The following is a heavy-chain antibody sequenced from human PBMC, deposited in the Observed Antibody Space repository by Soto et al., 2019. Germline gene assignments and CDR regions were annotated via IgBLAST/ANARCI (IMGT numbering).Heavy chain of an antibody. CDR2: INSDGSSI. Sequence: HPGGSLRLSCVGSGFTFSSCWMHWVRQAPGKGLVWVSRINSDGSSISYADSVKGRFTMSRDNAKNTLYLQMNSLRAEDTAVYYCARGPTQYYYDSSGYPDYWCQGTLVTAPQ. V-gene: IGHV3-74*01. J-gene: IGHJ4*02. D-gene: IGHD3-22*01. CDR1: GFTFSSCW. CDR3: ARGPTQYYYDSSGYPDY.